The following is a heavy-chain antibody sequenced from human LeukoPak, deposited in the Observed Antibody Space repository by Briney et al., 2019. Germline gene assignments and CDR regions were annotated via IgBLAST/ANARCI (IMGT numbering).Heavy chain of an antibody. Sequence: SETLSLTCAVYGGSFSGSYRSWIRQPPGKGLEWIGEINHGGSTNYNPSLKSRVTISADTSKNQFSLKLSSVTAAATAVYYCARGDGSGSFLDYWGQGTLVTVSS. J-gene: IGHJ4*02. CDR3: ARGDGSGSFLDY. CDR2: INHGGST. V-gene: IGHV4-34*01. CDR1: GGSFSGSY. D-gene: IGHD3-10*01.